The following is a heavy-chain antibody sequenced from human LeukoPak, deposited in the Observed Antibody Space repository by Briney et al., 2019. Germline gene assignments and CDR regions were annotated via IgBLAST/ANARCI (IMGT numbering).Heavy chain of an antibody. CDR1: GYTFTSYD. CDR3: ARSHPLSYYMDV. Sequence: ASVKVSCKASGYTFTSYDINWVRQATGQGLEWMGWMNPNSGNTGYAQKFQGRVTITRNTSISTAYMELSSLRSEDTAVYYCARSHPLSYYMDVWGEGTTVTVSS. D-gene: IGHD3-16*01. CDR2: MNPNSGNT. V-gene: IGHV1-8*03. J-gene: IGHJ6*03.